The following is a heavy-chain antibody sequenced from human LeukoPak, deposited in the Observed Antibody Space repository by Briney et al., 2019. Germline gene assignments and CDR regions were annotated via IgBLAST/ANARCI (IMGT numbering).Heavy chain of an antibody. D-gene: IGHD3-9*01. CDR2: IYHSGST. CDR1: GYSISSGYY. Sequence: SETLSLTCTVSGYSISSGYYWGWIRQPPGKGLEWIGSIYHSGSTYYNPSLKSRVTISVGTSKNQFSLKLSSVTAADTAVYYCAGAGYDTATGYLGVFDVWGQGTMVTVSS. J-gene: IGHJ3*01. V-gene: IGHV4-38-2*02. CDR3: AGAGYDTATGYLGVFDV.